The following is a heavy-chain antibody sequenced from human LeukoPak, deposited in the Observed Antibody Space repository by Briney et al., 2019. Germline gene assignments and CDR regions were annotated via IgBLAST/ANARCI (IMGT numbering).Heavy chain of an antibody. CDR3: AGYTSGYYRWFDP. D-gene: IGHD6-19*01. Sequence: GASVKVSCKASGYTFTTYAMNWVRQAPGQGLEWMGWINTNTGNPTYAQGFTGRFVFSLDTSVSTAYLQISSLRAEDTAVYYCAGYTSGYYRWFDPWGQGTLVTVSS. CDR2: INTNTGNP. CDR1: GYTFTTYA. V-gene: IGHV7-4-1*02. J-gene: IGHJ5*02.